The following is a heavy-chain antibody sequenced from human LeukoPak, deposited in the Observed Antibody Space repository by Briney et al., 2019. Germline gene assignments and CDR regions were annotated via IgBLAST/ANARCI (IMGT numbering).Heavy chain of an antibody. V-gene: IGHV4-61*02. CDR3: ARVDGHAGYYDSSGFLDY. CDR1: GGSISSGSYY. J-gene: IGHJ4*02. D-gene: IGHD3-22*01. CDR2: IYTSGST. Sequence: PSETLSLTCTVSGGSISSGSYYWSWIRRPAGKGLEWIGRIYTSGSTNYNPSLKSRVTISVDTSKNQFSLKLSSVTAADTAVYYCARVDGHAGYYDSSGFLDYWGQGTLVTVSS.